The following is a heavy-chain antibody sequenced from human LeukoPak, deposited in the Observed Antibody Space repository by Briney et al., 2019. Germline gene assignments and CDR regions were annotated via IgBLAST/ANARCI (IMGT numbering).Heavy chain of an antibody. J-gene: IGHJ4*02. CDR3: VFCSGGNCY. CDR1: GFTFSTYW. CDR2: INSDGSST. D-gene: IGHD2-15*01. Sequence: GGSLRLSCAASGFTFSTYWMHWVRQAPGKGLVWVSRINSDGSSTNYADSVKGRFTISRDNAKNTLYLQMNSLRADDTALYYCVFCSGGNCYWGQGALVTVSS. V-gene: IGHV3-74*01.